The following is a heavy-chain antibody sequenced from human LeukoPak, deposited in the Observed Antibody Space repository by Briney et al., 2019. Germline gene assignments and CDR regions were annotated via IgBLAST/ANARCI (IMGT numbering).Heavy chain of an antibody. CDR2: TRNKDNSYTT. Sequence: GGSLRLSCAASGFTLSDHYMDWVRQAPGKGLEWVGRTRNKDNSYTTEYAASVKGRFTISRDDSKNSLYLQMNSLKSEDTAVYYCARAGDYYSTGDCWGQGTLVTVSS. D-gene: IGHD3-22*01. J-gene: IGHJ4*02. CDR3: ARAGDYYSTGDC. CDR1: GFTLSDHY. V-gene: IGHV3-72*01.